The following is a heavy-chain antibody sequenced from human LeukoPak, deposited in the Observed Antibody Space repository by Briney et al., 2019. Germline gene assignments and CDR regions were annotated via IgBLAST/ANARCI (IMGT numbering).Heavy chain of an antibody. Sequence: SETLSLTCTVSGYSISSGYYWGWIRQPPGKGLEWIGSIYHSGSTYYNPSLKSRVTISVDTSKNQFSLKLSSVTAADTAVYYCARDGDSSSWYILRYWGQGTLVTVSS. D-gene: IGHD6-13*01. CDR3: ARDGDSSSWYILRY. V-gene: IGHV4-38-2*02. CDR1: GYSISSGYY. J-gene: IGHJ4*02. CDR2: IYHSGST.